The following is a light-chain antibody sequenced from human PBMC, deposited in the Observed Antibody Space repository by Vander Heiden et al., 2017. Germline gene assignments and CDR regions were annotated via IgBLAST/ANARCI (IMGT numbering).Light chain of an antibody. CDR1: SSDVGSYNL. CDR3: CSYAGSSTLVV. J-gene: IGLJ2*01. Sequence: QSALTQPASVSGPPGQSITISCTGTSSDVGSYNLVSWYQQHPGKAPKLMIDEVSKRPSGVSNRFSGSKSGNTASLTISGLQAEDEADYYCCSYAGSSTLVVFGGGTKLTVL. CDR2: EVS. V-gene: IGLV2-23*02.